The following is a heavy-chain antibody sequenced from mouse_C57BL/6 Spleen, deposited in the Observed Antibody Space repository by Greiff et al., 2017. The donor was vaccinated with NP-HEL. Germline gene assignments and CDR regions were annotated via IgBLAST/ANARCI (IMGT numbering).Heavy chain of an antibody. J-gene: IGHJ4*01. CDR1: GYTFTSYW. CDR2: IDPSDSYT. V-gene: IGHV1-50*01. CDR3: ARRGYYAMDY. Sequence: QVQLQQSGAELVKPGASVKLSCKASGYTFTSYWMQWVKQRPGQGLEWIGEIDPSDSYTNSNQKFKGKATLTVDTSSSTAYMQLSSLTSEDSAVYYCARRGYYAMDYWGQGTSVTVSS.